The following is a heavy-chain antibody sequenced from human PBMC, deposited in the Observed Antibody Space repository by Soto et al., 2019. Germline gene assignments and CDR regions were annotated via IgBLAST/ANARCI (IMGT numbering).Heavy chain of an antibody. D-gene: IGHD3-22*01. J-gene: IGHJ5*02. CDR2: ISGSGANT. CDR3: AQGHHISGYYECLDP. V-gene: IGHV3-23*01. CDR1: GFSSSTYA. Sequence: EVQLLESGGGLVQPGGSLRLSCAASGFSSSTYAMSWVRQAPGKGLEWVSGISGSGANTYYAESVKGRFTISSDYSTNPLFLQITLLRAEHTALYYCAQGHHISGYYECLDPWGQGTLVTLSS.